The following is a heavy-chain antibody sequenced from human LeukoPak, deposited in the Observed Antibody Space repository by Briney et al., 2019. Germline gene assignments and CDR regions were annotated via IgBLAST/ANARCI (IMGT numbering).Heavy chain of an antibody. J-gene: IGHJ6*04. CDR1: GYTFTTYD. Sequence: GASVKVSCKASGYTFTTYDINRVRQATGQGLEWMGWMNPNSGNTGYAQKFQGRVTMTRNTSISTAYMELSSLRSEDTAVYYCARGMLWFGDDVWGKGTTVTISS. V-gene: IGHV1-8*02. CDR2: MNPNSGNT. CDR3: ARGMLWFGDDV. D-gene: IGHD3-10*01.